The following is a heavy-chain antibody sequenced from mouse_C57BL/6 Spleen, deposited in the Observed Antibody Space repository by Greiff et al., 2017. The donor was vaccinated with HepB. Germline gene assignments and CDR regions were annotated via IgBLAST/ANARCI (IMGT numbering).Heavy chain of an antibody. CDR2: IYPSDSET. J-gene: IGHJ2*01. D-gene: IGHD3-2*02. V-gene: IGHV1-61*01. CDR3: ARSRSGYEY. CDR1: GYTFTSYW. Sequence: QVQLQQPGAELVRPGSSVKLSCKASGYTFTSYWMDWVKQRPGQGLEWIGNIYPSDSETHYNQKFKDKATLTVDKSSSTAYMQLSSLTSEDSAVYYCARSRSGYEYWGQGTTLTVSS.